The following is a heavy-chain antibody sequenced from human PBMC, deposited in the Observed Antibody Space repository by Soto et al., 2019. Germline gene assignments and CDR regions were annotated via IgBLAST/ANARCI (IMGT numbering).Heavy chain of an antibody. Sequence: SGTLSLTCAVHGGSFSGEYWSWIRQPPGKGLEWIGEINHSGSTNYNPSLKSRVTISVDTSKNQFSLKLSSVTAADTAVYYCARAKSVPAATHYYYIDVWGKGTTVTVSS. V-gene: IGHV4-34*01. CDR1: GGSFSGEY. CDR3: ARAKSVPAATHYYYIDV. CDR2: INHSGST. J-gene: IGHJ6*03. D-gene: IGHD2-2*01.